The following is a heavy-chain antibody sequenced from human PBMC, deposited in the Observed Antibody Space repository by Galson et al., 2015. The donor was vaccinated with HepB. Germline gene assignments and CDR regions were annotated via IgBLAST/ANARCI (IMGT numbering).Heavy chain of an antibody. CDR2: TFYRSKWYH. CDR3: TRGILAPGNDH. J-gene: IGHJ5*02. Sequence: CAISGDSVSSNSTAWNWIRQSPSRGLEWLGKTFYRSKWYHESAVSVRSRITFYPDTSKNQLSLQLKSVTPEDTAVYYCTRGILAPGNDHWGQGTLVTVSS. CDR1: GDSVSSNSTA. V-gene: IGHV6-1*01. D-gene: IGHD6-13*01.